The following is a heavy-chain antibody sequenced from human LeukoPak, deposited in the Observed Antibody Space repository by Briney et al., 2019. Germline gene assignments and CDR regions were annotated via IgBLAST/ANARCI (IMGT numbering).Heavy chain of an antibody. V-gene: IGHV3-74*01. Sequence: PGGSLRLSCAASGFTFSRYWMHWVRQAPGKGLVWVSRIKSDGGTNYADSVKGRFTISRDNAKNTVSLQMNSLRAEDTGVYYCARAPTEIGGYYPEYFRQWGQGTRVTVSS. CDR3: ARAPTEIGGYYPEYFRQ. CDR1: GFTFSRYW. CDR2: IKSDGGT. D-gene: IGHD3-22*01. J-gene: IGHJ1*01.